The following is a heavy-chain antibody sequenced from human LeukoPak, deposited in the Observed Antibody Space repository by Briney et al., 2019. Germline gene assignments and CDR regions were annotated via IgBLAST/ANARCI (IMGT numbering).Heavy chain of an antibody. CDR3: AREPTVEISDAFDI. CDR2: ISSSGSTI. V-gene: IGHV3-48*03. Sequence: GGSLRLSCAASGFTFSSYEMNWVRQAPGKGLEWVSYISSSGSTIYYADSVKGRFTISRDNAKDSLYLQMNSLRAEDTAVYYCAREPTVEISDAFDIWGQGTMVTVSS. D-gene: IGHD2/OR15-2a*01. J-gene: IGHJ3*02. CDR1: GFTFSSYE.